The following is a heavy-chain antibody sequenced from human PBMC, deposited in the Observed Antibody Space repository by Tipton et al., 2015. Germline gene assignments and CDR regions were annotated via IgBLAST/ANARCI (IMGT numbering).Heavy chain of an antibody. Sequence: TLSLTCTVSGGSISSYFWSWIRQSPGKGLEWIGYIYYSGSTNYNPSLKSRVTISVDTSKNQFSLKLSSVTAADTAVYYCARGYGRMVRGVHFDYWGQGTLVTVSS. J-gene: IGHJ4*02. CDR2: IYYSGST. D-gene: IGHD3-10*01. CDR3: ARGYGRMVRGVHFDY. CDR1: GGSISSYF. V-gene: IGHV4-59*01.